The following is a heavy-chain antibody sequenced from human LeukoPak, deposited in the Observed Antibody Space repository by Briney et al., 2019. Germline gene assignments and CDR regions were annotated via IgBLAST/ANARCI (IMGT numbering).Heavy chain of an antibody. Sequence: GGSLRLSCAASGFTFSSYSMNWVRQAPGKGLEWVSSISSSSSYIYYADSVKGRFTIPRDNAKNSLYLQMNSLRAEDTALYYCAKDGGHYYDSSFDYWGQGTLVTVSS. V-gene: IGHV3-21*04. D-gene: IGHD3-22*01. CDR2: ISSSSSYI. CDR3: AKDGGHYYDSSFDY. J-gene: IGHJ4*02. CDR1: GFTFSSYS.